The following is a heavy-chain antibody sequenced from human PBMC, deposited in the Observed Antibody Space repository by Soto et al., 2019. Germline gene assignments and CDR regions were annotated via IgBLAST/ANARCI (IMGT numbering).Heavy chain of an antibody. CDR1: GGSISSSSYY. Sequence: SETLSLTCTVSGGSISSSSYYWGWIRQPPGKGLEWIGSIYYSGSTYYNPSLKSRVTISVDTSKNQFSLRLSSVTAADTAVYYCAKAAAARAYYLDYWGQGTVVTVSS. CDR3: AKAAAARAYYLDY. J-gene: IGHJ4*02. CDR2: IYYSGST. D-gene: IGHD6-13*01. V-gene: IGHV4-39*07.